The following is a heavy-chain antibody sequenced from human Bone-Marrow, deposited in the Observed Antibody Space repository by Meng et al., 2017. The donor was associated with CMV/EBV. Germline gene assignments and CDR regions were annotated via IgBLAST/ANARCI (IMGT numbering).Heavy chain of an antibody. CDR3: AREGGYCSSTSCHYYYGMDV. CDR1: GGSISSYY. J-gene: IGHJ6*02. D-gene: IGHD2-2*01. V-gene: IGHV4-59*01. Sequence: GSLRLSCTVSGGSISSYYWSWIRQPPGKGLEWIGYIYYSGSTNYNPSLKSRVTISVDTSKNQFSLKLSSVTAADTAVYYCAREGGYCSSTSCHYYYGMDVWGQGTTVTVSS. CDR2: IYYSGST.